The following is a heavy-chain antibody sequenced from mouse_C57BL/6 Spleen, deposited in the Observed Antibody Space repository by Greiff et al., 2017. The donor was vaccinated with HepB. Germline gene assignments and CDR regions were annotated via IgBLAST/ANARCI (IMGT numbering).Heavy chain of an antibody. CDR1: GFTFSDYY. CDR3: AREGNFYGNSLFDY. D-gene: IGHD2-1*01. V-gene: IGHV5-16*01. Sequence: EVHLVESEGGLVQPGSSMKLSCTASGFTFSDYYMAWVRQVPEKGLEWVANINYDGSSTYYLDSLKSRFIISRDNAKNILYLQMSSLKSEDTATYYCAREGNFYGNSLFDYWGQGTTPTVSS. J-gene: IGHJ2*01. CDR2: INYDGSST.